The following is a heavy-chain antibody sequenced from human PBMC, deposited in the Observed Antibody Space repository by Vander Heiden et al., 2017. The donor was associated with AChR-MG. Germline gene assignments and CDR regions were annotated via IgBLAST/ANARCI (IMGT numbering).Heavy chain of an antibody. CDR3: AGSSSWYNFDY. V-gene: IGHV3-30*03. D-gene: IGHD6-13*01. CDR2: TSHDGSNK. CDR1: GFTSSTYD. Sequence: QVQLVESGGGVVQPGRSLILSCTASGFTSSTYDMHWVRQAPGKGLEWVAVTSHDGSNKYYADSVKGRFTISRDNSKNTLYLQMNSLRGEDTAVYYCAGSSSWYNFDYWGQGTLVTVSS. J-gene: IGHJ4*02.